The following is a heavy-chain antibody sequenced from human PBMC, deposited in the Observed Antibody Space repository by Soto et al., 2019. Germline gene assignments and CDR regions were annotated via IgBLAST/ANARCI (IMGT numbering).Heavy chain of an antibody. CDR1: GYTFTSYG. V-gene: IGHV1-18*01. CDR3: ARACRTNCVNGMDV. Sequence: QVQLVQSGAEVKKPGASVRVSCKASGYTFTSYGISWVRQAPGQGPEWMGWISGYNGNTKYAQKLQGRVTTTTETSTSTADMELMSLRSDDTAVFYCARACRTNCVNGMDVWGQGTTVTVS. D-gene: IGHD1-1*01. J-gene: IGHJ6*02. CDR2: ISGYNGNT.